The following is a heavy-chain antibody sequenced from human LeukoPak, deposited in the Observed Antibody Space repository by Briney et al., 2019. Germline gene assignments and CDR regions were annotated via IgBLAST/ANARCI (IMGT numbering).Heavy chain of an antibody. V-gene: IGHV1-69*13. D-gene: IGHD6-6*01. J-gene: IGHJ1*01. CDR3: AETSIADRHAEARAEYFQH. CDR1: GYTFTSYG. Sequence: GDSVKVSCKASGYTFTSYGITWVRQSPGPGLEWVGGVITIFGTANYAQKCQSRVTIAADQATSTAYMELSSLRSADTAVYYWAETSIADRHAEARAEYFQHWGQGTLVTVSS. CDR2: VITIFGTA.